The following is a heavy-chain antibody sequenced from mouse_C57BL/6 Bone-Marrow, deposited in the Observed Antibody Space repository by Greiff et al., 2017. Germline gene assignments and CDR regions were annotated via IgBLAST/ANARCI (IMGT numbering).Heavy chain of an antibody. CDR3: TRLEDGYYPAWFAY. CDR2: IYPGNSDT. Sequence: VQLQQSGTVLARPGASVKMSCKTSGYTFTSYWMHWVKQSPGQGLEWIGAIYPGNSDTSYNQKFKGKAKLTAVTSASTAYMELSSLTNEDSAVYYCTRLEDGYYPAWFAYWGQGTLVTVSA. CDR1: GYTFTSYW. J-gene: IGHJ3*01. V-gene: IGHV1-5*01. D-gene: IGHD2-3*01.